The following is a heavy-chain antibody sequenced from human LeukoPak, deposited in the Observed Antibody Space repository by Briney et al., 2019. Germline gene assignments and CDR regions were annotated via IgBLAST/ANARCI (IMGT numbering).Heavy chain of an antibody. Sequence: PGASLRLSCAASGFTFSSYVMSWVRQAPGKGLEWVSTISGSDGKTYYADSVKGRFTISRDNSKNTLYLQMNSLRAEDTAVYYCAKGYYDSSGYYFWFFDYWGQGALVTVSS. CDR2: ISGSDGKT. D-gene: IGHD3-22*01. CDR1: GFTFSSYV. V-gene: IGHV3-23*01. CDR3: AKGYYDSSGYYFWFFDY. J-gene: IGHJ4*02.